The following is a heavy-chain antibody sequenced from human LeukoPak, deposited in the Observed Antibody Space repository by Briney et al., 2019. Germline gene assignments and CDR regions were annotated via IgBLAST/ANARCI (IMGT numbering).Heavy chain of an antibody. CDR3: ARDPVYGDYGVEYFQH. Sequence: ASVKVSYKASGGTFSSYAISWVRQAPGQGLEWMGGIIPIFGTANYAQKFQGRVTITTDESTSTAYMELSSLRSEDTAVYYCARDPVYGDYGVEYFQHWGQGTLVTVSS. D-gene: IGHD4-17*01. J-gene: IGHJ1*01. V-gene: IGHV1-69*05. CDR1: GGTFSSYA. CDR2: IIPIFGTA.